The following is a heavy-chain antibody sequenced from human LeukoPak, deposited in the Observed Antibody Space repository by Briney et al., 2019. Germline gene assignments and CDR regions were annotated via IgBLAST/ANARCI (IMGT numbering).Heavy chain of an antibody. D-gene: IGHD3-3*01. CDR2: IIPILGIA. CDR3: ASTIFGVVIIDY. CDR1: GGTFSSYA. J-gene: IGHJ4*02. Sequence: GASVKVSCKASGGTFSSYAISWVRQAPGQGLEWMGRIIPILGIANYAQKFQGRVTITADKSTSTAYMELSSLRSEDTAVYYCASTIFGVVIIDYWGQGTLVTVSS. V-gene: IGHV1-69*04.